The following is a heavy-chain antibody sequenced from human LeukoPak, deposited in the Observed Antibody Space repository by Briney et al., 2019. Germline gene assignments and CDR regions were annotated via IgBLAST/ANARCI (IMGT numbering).Heavy chain of an antibody. CDR2: VDPEDGET. Sequence: ASVRVSCKVSGYTFTDYYMHWVQHAPGKGLEWMGLVDPEDGETIYAEKFQGRVTITADTSTDTAYMELSSLRSEDTAVYYCATVKNGGNNLFDYWGQGTLVTVSS. CDR3: ATVKNGGNNLFDY. CDR1: GYTFTDYY. D-gene: IGHD1/OR15-1a*01. V-gene: IGHV1-69-2*01. J-gene: IGHJ4*02.